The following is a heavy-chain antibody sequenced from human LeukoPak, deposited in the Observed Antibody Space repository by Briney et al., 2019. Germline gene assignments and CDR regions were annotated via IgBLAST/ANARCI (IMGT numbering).Heavy chain of an antibody. V-gene: IGHV3-43*02. J-gene: IGHJ3*01. CDR1: GFIFDDYA. D-gene: IGHD2-2*03. Sequence: PGGSVRLSCAASGFIFDDYAMDWVRHAPGKGLEWVSLISGDAGRTYYSDSVRGPFTISRDNSKNSLFLQMNSLRTEDTAFYFCAKVIGYCSSTSCSLFDDAFDVWGQGTMVTVSS. CDR3: AKVIGYCSSTSCSLFDDAFDV. CDR2: ISGDAGRT.